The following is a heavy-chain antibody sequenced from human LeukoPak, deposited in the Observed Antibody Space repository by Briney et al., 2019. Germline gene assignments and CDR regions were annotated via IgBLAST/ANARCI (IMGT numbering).Heavy chain of an antibody. Sequence: PGRSLRLSCPASGFTFSDYTMNWVRQAPGNGLEWVSSISNSSSYIYYADSVRGRFTISRDNAKNSLYLQMNSLTAEDTAVYYCAKFFDDWGQGTLVTVSS. CDR3: AKFFDD. V-gene: IGHV3-21*01. J-gene: IGHJ4*02. CDR1: GFTFSDYT. CDR2: ISNSSSYI.